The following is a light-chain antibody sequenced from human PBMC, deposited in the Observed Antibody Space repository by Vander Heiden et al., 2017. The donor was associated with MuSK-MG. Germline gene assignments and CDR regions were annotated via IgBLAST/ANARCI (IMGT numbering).Light chain of an antibody. CDR1: QSVNSY. Sequence: EIVLTQSPATLSLSPGERATLSCRASQSVNSYLDWYQQNPGQAPRLLIYDASKRAYGIPARFPGSGSGTDFTLTSSSLEPENFAVYYLLQCTKGHPFGQGTRLEIK. V-gene: IGKV3-11*01. J-gene: IGKJ5*01. CDR2: DAS. CDR3: LQCTKGHP.